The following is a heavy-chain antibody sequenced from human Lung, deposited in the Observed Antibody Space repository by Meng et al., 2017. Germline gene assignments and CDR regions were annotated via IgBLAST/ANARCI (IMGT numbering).Heavy chain of an antibody. D-gene: IGHD1-1*01. J-gene: IGHJ1*01. Sequence: VRVGVSGGCLVDAGGSLGLSCAASGFTFTIHWLHWVRQVQGKGLVWVSRVNPDGNDVNYVDSVKGRFTISRDNAKDTVFLQMNNLSGDDTAVYYCTNDRLSEWGQGTLVTVSS. V-gene: IGHV3-74*01. CDR3: TNDRLSE. CDR2: VNPDGNDV. CDR1: GFTFTIHW.